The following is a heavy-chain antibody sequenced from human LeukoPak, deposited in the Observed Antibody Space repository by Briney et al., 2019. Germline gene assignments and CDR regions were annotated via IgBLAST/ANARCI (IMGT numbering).Heavy chain of an antibody. V-gene: IGHV1-69*02. D-gene: IGHD6-13*01. J-gene: IGHJ6*02. CDR3: ARGQQLVDMDV. CDR1: GGTFSSYT. Sequence: ASVKVSCKASGGTFSSYTISWVRQAPGQGLEWTGRIIPILGIANYAQKFQGRVTITADKSTSTAYMELSSLRSEDTAVYYCARGQQLVDMDVWGQGTTVTVSS. CDR2: IIPILGIA.